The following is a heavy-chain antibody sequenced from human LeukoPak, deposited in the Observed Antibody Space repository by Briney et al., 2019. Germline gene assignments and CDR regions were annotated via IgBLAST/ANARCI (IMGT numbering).Heavy chain of an antibody. Sequence: PGESLKISCKGSGYSFTSYRIVWVRQMPGKGLEWMGIIYPGDSDSKYSPSFQGQVTISADKSISTAYLQWSSLKASDTAMYYCARLSILGATLSYFDYWGQGTLVTVSS. J-gene: IGHJ4*02. CDR1: GYSFTSYR. D-gene: IGHD1-26*01. CDR2: IYPGDSDS. V-gene: IGHV5-51*01. CDR3: ARLSILGATLSYFDY.